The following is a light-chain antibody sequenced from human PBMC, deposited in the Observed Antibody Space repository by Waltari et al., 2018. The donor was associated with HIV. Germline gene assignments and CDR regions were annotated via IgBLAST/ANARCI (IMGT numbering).Light chain of an antibody. J-gene: IGLJ2*01. CDR1: SGHSSYA. CDR3: QTWGTGIHVV. CDR2: LNSDGSH. Sequence: QLVLTQSPSASASLGASVKLTCTLRSGHSSYAIAWHQQQPEKGPRYLMTLNSDGSHSKGDGIPDRFSGYSSGAERYLTISSLQSEDEADYYCQTWGTGIHVVFGGGTKLTVL. V-gene: IGLV4-69*01.